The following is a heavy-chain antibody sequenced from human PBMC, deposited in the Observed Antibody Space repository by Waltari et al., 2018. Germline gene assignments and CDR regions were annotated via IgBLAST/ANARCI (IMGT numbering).Heavy chain of an antibody. CDR1: GGSISSYY. CDR3: ARVVVPAVRDYYYMDV. CDR2: IYTSGST. D-gene: IGHD2-2*01. J-gene: IGHJ6*03. Sequence: QVQLQESGPGLVKPSETLSLTCPVSGGSISSYYWSWIRQPAGKGLEWIGRIYTSGSTNYNPSLKSRVTMSVDTSKNQFSLKLSSVTAADTAVYYCARVVVPAVRDYYYMDVWGKGTTVTISS. V-gene: IGHV4-4*07.